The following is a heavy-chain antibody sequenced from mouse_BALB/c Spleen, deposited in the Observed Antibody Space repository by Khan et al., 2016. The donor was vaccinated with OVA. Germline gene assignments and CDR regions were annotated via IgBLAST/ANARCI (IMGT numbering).Heavy chain of an antibody. CDR2: INPRSSYT. CDR1: GYTFTSNT. CDR3: AKRATWYAMAY. J-gene: IGHJ4*01. Sequence: QVQLQQSGAELARPGASVKMSCKASGYTFTSNTMHWVKQRPGQGLEWIGYINPRSSYTNYNQRFKDKATLTADKSSSTAYMELSSLTSEDSAVYYCAKRATWYAMAYWGQGTTVTVSS. V-gene: IGHV1-4*01.